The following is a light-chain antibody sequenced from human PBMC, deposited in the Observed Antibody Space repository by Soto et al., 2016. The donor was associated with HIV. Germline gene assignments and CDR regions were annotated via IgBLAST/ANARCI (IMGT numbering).Light chain of an antibody. CDR2: DNT. CDR1: NIGSKS. V-gene: IGLV3-21*03. J-gene: IGLJ2*01. Sequence: SYVLTQPPSVSVAPGKTARITCGGNNIGSKSVLWYQQKPGQAPVVAVYDNTDRPSGIPERFSGSNSGNTATLTISRVEAGDEADYYCQVWDSSSDHVVFGGGTKLTVL. CDR3: QVWDSSSDHVV.